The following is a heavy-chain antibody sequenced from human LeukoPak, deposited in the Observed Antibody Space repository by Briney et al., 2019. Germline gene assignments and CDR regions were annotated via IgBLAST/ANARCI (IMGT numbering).Heavy chain of an antibody. CDR2: ISAYNGNT. D-gene: IGHD3-9*01. J-gene: IGHJ4*02. V-gene: IGHV1-18*04. CDR1: GYTFTSYG. CDR3: ARGGYFDWLLRINFDY. Sequence: ASVKVSCKASGYTFTSYGISWVRQAPGQGLEWMGWISAYNGNTNYAQKLQGRVTMTTDTSTSTAYMELRSLRSNDTAVYYCARGGYFDWLLRINFDYWGQGTLVTVSS.